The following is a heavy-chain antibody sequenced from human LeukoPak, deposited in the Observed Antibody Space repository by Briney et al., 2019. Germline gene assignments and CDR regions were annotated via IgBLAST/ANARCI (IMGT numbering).Heavy chain of an antibody. CDR3: ARSGRARNFDY. J-gene: IGHJ4*02. CDR2: ISAYSGNT. D-gene: IGHD1-14*01. Sequence: ASVKVSCKASGYTFTSYGISWVRQAPGQGLEWMGWISAYSGNTGYAQKFQGRVTITRNTSISTAYMELSSLRSEDTAVYYCARSGRARNFDYWGQGTLVTVSS. V-gene: IGHV1-8*03. CDR1: GYTFTSYG.